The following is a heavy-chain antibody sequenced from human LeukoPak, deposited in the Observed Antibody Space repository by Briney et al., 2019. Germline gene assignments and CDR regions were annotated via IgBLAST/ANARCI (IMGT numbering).Heavy chain of an antibody. CDR1: GFTFSSYW. J-gene: IGHJ6*03. CDR3: AREPGFYYMDV. CDR2: IKQDGSEK. D-gene: IGHD1-14*01. V-gene: IGHV3-7*01. Sequence: PGGSLRLSCAASGFTFSSYWMSWVRQAPGRGLEWVANIKQDGSEKYYVDSVKGRFTISRDNANNSLYLRMNSLRAEDTAVYYCAREPGFYYMDVWGKGTTVTVSS.